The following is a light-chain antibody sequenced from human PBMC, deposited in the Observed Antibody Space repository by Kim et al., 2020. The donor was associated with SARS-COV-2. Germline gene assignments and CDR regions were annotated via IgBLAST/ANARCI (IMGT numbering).Light chain of an antibody. J-gene: IGLJ2*01. CDR3: NSRDNNAKVL. Sequence: SSELTQDPAVSVALGQTVRITCQGDNLRSYYATWYQQKPGQAPVLVIYGKNNRPSGIPDRFSGSSSGNTASLTITGTQAGDEADYYCNSRDNNAKVLFGG. CDR2: GKN. V-gene: IGLV3-19*01. CDR1: NLRSYY.